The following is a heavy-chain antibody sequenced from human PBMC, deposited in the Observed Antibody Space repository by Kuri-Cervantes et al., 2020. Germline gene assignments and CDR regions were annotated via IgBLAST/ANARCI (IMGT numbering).Heavy chain of an antibody. CDR2: ITPFNGNT. V-gene: IGHV1-45*02. CDR1: GYTFTSYA. Sequence: SVKVSCKASGYTFTSYAMNWVRQAPGQGLEWMGWITPFNGNTNYAQKFQDRVTITRDRSMSTAYMELSSLRSEDTAVYYCATAVFTGYYYMDVWGKGTTVTVSS. CDR3: ATAVFTGYYYMDV. D-gene: IGHD3-10*01. J-gene: IGHJ6*03.